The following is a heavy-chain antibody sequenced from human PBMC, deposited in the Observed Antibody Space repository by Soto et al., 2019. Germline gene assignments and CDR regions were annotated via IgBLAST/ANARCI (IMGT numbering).Heavy chain of an antibody. Sequence: PGGSLRLSCAASGFTFSSYSMNWVRQAPGKGLEWVSYISSSSSTIYYADSVKGRFTISRDNAKNSLYLQMNSLRAEDTAVYYCARDKSDSSGWYFLGEVSDAFDIWGQGTMVTVSS. CDR1: GFTFSSYS. V-gene: IGHV3-48*01. CDR2: ISSSSSTI. CDR3: ARDKSDSSGWYFLGEVSDAFDI. J-gene: IGHJ3*02. D-gene: IGHD6-19*01.